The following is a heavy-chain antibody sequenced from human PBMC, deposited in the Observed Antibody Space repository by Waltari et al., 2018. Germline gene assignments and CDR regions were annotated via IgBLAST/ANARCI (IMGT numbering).Heavy chain of an antibody. V-gene: IGHV1-69*13. CDR1: GGTFSSYA. CDR3: ARPDYDYIWGSPVH. J-gene: IGHJ4*02. D-gene: IGHD3-16*01. CDR2: IIPMIWTA. Sequence: QVQLVQSGAEVKKPGSSVKVSCKASGGTFSSYAISWVRQAPGQGLEWMGGIIPMIWTANYAQKFQGRGTINAEETTSTAYMELSSLRTEDTAVYYCARPDYDYIWGSPVHWGQGTLVTVSS.